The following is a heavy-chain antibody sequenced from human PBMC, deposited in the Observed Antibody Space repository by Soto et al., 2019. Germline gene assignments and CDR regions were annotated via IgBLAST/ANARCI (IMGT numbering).Heavy chain of an antibody. CDR3: ARSPAYGDYANLDT. V-gene: IGHV4-4*07. CDR1: GDSVSKYY. J-gene: IGHJ5*02. Sequence: QVQLQESGPGLVKPSETLSLACTVSGDSVSKYYWNWIRQPAGKGLEWIGRIHSTRSPNYNPSLKCRVTKSVDTSKNQFSLKLNLTSVTAADTAVYYCARSPAYGDYANLDTWGQGTLVTVSS. CDR2: IHSTRSP. D-gene: IGHD4-17*01.